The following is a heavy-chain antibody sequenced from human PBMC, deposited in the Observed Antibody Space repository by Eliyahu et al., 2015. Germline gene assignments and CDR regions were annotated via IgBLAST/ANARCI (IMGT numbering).Heavy chain of an antibody. CDR2: FDPEDGET. CDR1: GXTLTEXX. Sequence: QVQLVQSGAEVKKPGASVKVSCKVSGXTLTEXXXHXXRQAPGKGLEWMGGFDPEDGETIYAQKFQDRVTMTEDTSTDTAYMELSSLRSEDTAVYYCATAGLLTVTTSRRYYYYYGMDVWGQGTTVTVSS. D-gene: IGHD4-17*01. J-gene: IGHJ6*02. V-gene: IGHV1-24*01. CDR3: ATAGLLTVTTSRRYYYYYGMDV.